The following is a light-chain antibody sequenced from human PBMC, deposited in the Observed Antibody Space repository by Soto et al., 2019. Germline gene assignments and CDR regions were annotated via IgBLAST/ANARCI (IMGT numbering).Light chain of an antibody. V-gene: IGKV3-15*01. J-gene: IGKJ1*01. CDR2: GAS. CDR1: QSVTNN. CDR3: HQYNNGPPWT. Sequence: EIIMTQSPATLSVSPGERATLSCRASQSVTNNLAWYQQKPGQAPRLLIYGASTRATDIPARFSGSGSGTEFTLTSSNLQSEDSAVYYCHQYNNGPPWTFGQGTKVDSK.